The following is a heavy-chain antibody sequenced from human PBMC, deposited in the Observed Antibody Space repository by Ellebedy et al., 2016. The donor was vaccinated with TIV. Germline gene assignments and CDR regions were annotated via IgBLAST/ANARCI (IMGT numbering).Heavy chain of an antibody. CDR2: INPNSGGT. CDR3: ARDRYYYDSSGYYTNWFDP. D-gene: IGHD3-22*01. Sequence: AASVKVSCKASGYTFTGYYMHWVRQAPGQGLEWMGWINPNSGGTNYAQKFQGRVTMTRDTSISTAYMELSRLRSDDTAVYYCARDRYYYDSSGYYTNWFDPWGQGTLVTVSS. J-gene: IGHJ5*02. CDR1: GYTFTGYY. V-gene: IGHV1-2*02.